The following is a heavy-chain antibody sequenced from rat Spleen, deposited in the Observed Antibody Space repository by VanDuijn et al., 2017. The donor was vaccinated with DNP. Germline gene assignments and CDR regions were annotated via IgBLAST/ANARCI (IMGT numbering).Heavy chain of an antibody. Sequence: EVQLVESGGGLVQPGRSLKLSCAASGFTFSDYNMAWVRQAPKKGLEWVATISYDGSITYYRDSVKGRFTISRDNAKSTLYLQMDSLRSEDTATYYCAREQHYHFDYWGQGVMVTVSS. V-gene: IGHV5-7*01. CDR1: GFTFSDYN. J-gene: IGHJ2*01. CDR3: AREQHYHFDY. D-gene: IGHD1-10*01. CDR2: ISYDGSIT.